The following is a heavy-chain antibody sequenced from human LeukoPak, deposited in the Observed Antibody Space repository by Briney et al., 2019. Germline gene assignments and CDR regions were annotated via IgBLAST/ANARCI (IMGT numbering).Heavy chain of an antibody. J-gene: IGHJ4*02. V-gene: IGHV4-59*12. CDR1: GGSISSYY. CDR2: IYYSGST. CDR3: ARGPPLWNWNSDNFDY. D-gene: IGHD1-7*01. Sequence: PSETLSLTCTVSGGSISSYYWSWIRQPPGKGLEWIGYIYYSGSTNYNPSLKSRVTISVDTSKNQFSLKLSSVTAADTAVYYCARGPPLWNWNSDNFDYWGQGTLVTVSS.